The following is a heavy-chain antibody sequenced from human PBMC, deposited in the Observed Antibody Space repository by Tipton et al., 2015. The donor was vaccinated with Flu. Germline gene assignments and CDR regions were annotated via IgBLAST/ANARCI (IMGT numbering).Heavy chain of an antibody. CDR1: GFIFSTYG. Sequence: QLVQSGGGVVQPWRSLRLSCAASGFIFSTYGMHWVRQAPGKGLEWVAVIWYDGSNKYYADSVKGRFTISRDNSKNMVYLQMNSLGAEDTAVYYCTRGFIRLCDYWGQGTLVSVSS. J-gene: IGHJ4*02. CDR2: IWYDGSNK. D-gene: IGHD3-16*02. CDR3: TRGFIRLCDY. V-gene: IGHV3-33*01.